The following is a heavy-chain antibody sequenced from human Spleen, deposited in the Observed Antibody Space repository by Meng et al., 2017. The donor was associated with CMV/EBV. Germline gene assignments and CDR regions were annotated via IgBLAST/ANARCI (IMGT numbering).Heavy chain of an antibody. V-gene: IGHV4-31*02. CDR1: INSGGYY. CDR2: IYYSGNT. J-gene: IGHJ4*02. D-gene: IGHD2-2*01. Sequence: INSGGYYWSWIRQNPGKGLEWIGYIYYSGNTYYNSSLKSRLTISVDTSKNQFSLRLSSVTAADTAVYYCARVRGDIVAVPAAYSFDYWGQGTLVTVSS. CDR3: ARVRGDIVAVPAAYSFDY.